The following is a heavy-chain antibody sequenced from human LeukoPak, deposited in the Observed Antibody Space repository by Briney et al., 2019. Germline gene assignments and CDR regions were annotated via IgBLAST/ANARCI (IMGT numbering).Heavy chain of an antibody. CDR1: GFTFSSYA. J-gene: IGHJ5*02. CDR2: INGSGGST. Sequence: PGGSLRLSCEASGFTFSSYAMCWVRQAPGKGLEWVSAINGSGGSTYYADSLKGRFTISRDNSKNTLYLQMNSLRAEDTAVYYCAREIWFDPWGQGTLVTVSS. V-gene: IGHV3-23*01. CDR3: AREIWFDP.